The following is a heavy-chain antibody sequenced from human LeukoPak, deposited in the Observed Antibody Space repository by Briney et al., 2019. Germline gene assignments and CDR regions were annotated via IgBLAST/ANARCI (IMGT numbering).Heavy chain of an antibody. CDR2: IYASGENT. CDR3: VRGLRKLPY. D-gene: IGHD1-26*01. CDR1: GFTFSSYA. V-gene: IGHV3-23*01. J-gene: IGHJ4*02. Sequence: SGGSLRLSCAASGFTFSSYAMTWVRQAPGKGLEWVSGIYASGENTYYADSVKGRFTISRDSSKNTLYLQMNSLRGEDTAVYYCVRGLRKLPYWGQGTLVTVSS.